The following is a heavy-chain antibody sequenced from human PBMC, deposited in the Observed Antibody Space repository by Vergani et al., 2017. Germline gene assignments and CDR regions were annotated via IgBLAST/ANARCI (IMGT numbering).Heavy chain of an antibody. Sequence: QVTLRESGPALVKPTQTLTLTCTFPGFSLSTSGMCVSWIRQPPGKALEWLVRIDWVDDKYYSTSLKTRLTISKDTSKNQVVLTMTNMDPVDTAAYYCARIMAYYGAGSYYTPFDYWGQGTLVTVSS. D-gene: IGHD3-10*01. CDR3: ARIMAYYGAGSYYTPFDY. V-gene: IGHV2-70*15. CDR1: GFSLSTSGMC. CDR2: IDWVDDK. J-gene: IGHJ4*02.